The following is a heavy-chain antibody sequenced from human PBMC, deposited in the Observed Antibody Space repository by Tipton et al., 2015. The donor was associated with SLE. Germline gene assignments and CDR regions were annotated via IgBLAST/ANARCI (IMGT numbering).Heavy chain of an antibody. CDR1: GGSFSGYY. D-gene: IGHD5-12*01. Sequence: TLSLTCAVYGGSFSGYYWSWIRQPPGKGLEWIGEINHSGSTNYNPSLKSRVTISVDKSKNQFSLKLSSVTAADTAVYYCARQVAHDAFDIWGQGTMVTVSS. CDR3: ARQVAHDAFDI. V-gene: IGHV4-34*01. J-gene: IGHJ3*02. CDR2: INHSGST.